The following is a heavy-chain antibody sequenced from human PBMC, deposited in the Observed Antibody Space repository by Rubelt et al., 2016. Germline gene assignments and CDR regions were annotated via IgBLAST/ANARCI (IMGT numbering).Heavy chain of an antibody. CDR3: ARRDGYNWDDAFDI. CDR2: ISAYNGNT. Sequence: QVQLVQPGAEVKKPGSSVKVSCKASGGTFSSYAISWVRQAPGQGLEWMGRISAYNGNTNYAPKLQGRVTMTTDTSTSTADMELRSLRSDDTAVYYCARRDGYNWDDAFDIWGQGTMVTVSS. J-gene: IGHJ3*02. V-gene: IGHV1-18*01. CDR1: GGTFSSYA. D-gene: IGHD5-24*01.